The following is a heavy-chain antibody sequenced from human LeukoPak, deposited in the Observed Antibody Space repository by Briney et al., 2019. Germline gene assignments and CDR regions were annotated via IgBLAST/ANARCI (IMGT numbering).Heavy chain of an antibody. CDR1: GFTFSNYA. Sequence: GRSLRLSCAASGFTFSNYAMHWVRQAPGKGLEWVAVISYDGSNKYHADSVKGRFTISRDNSKNTLYLQMNSLRAEDTAVYYCAIDPIYCNQRGYFDYWGQGTLVTVSS. CDR3: AIDPIYCNQRGYFDY. CDR2: ISYDGSNK. J-gene: IGHJ4*02. D-gene: IGHD2/OR15-2a*01. V-gene: IGHV3-30*01.